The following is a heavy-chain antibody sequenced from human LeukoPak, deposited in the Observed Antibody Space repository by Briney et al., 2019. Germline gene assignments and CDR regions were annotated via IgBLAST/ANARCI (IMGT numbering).Heavy chain of an antibody. J-gene: IGHJ4*02. CDR3: AREDTMVRGVPLGYFDY. D-gene: IGHD3-10*01. CDR1: GYTFTSYA. CDR2: INAGNGNT. Sequence: ASVKVSCKASGYTFTSYAMHWVRQAPGQRLEWMGWINAGNGNTKYSQKFQGRDTITRDTSASTAYMELSSLRSEDTAVYYCAREDTMVRGVPLGYFDYWGQGTLVTVSS. V-gene: IGHV1-3*01.